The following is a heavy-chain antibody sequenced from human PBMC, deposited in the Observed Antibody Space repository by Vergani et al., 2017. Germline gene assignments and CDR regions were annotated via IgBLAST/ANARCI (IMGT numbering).Heavy chain of an antibody. CDR1: GFTFSSYG. CDR3: ASSGYYDSSGYLNYFDY. CDR2: IWYDGSNK. Sequence: QVQLVESGGGVVQPGRSLRLSCAASGFTFSSYGMHWVRQAPGKGLEWVAVIWYDGSNKYYADSVKGRFTISRDNSKNTLYLQMNSLRAEDTAVYYCASSGYYDSSGYLNYFDYWGQGTLVTVSS. D-gene: IGHD3-22*01. V-gene: IGHV3-33*01. J-gene: IGHJ4*02.